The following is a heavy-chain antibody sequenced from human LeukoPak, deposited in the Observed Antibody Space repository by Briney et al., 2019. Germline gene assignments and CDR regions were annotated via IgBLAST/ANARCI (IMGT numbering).Heavy chain of an antibody. Sequence: GGSLRLSCAASEFTFSSYSMNWVRQAPGKGLVWVSHINSDGSWTSYADSVKGRFTISKDNAKNTVYLQMNSLRAEDTAVYYCVSFYETYWGRGTLVTVSS. V-gene: IGHV3-74*01. J-gene: IGHJ4*02. CDR2: INSDGSWT. CDR1: EFTFSSYS. CDR3: VSFYETY. D-gene: IGHD2/OR15-2a*01.